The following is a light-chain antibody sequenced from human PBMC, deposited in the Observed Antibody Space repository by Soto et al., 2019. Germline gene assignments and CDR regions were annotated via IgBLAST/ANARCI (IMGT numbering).Light chain of an antibody. CDR1: QSVGSY. CDR2: SAS. J-gene: IGKJ4*01. Sequence: EIVLTQSPATLSLSPGERATLSCRASQSVGSYLAWYQQKPGQAPRLLLYSASKRATGIPARFSGSGSGTDFTLTISSLEPEDFAVYYCQQRSNWPLTSGGGTKVEIK. CDR3: QQRSNWPLT. V-gene: IGKV3-11*01.